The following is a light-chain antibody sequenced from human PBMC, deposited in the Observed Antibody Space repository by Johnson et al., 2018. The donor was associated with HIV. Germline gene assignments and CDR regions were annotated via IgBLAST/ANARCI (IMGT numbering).Light chain of an antibody. CDR1: SSNIGNNY. CDR2: ENN. CDR3: GTWDSSLRALYV. Sequence: QSILTQPPSVSAAPGQKVTISCSGSSSNIGNNYVSWYQQLPGTAPKLLIYENNKRPSGIPDRFSGSKSGTSATLGITGLQTGDEADYYCGTWDSSLRALYVFGTGTKVTVL. V-gene: IGLV1-51*02. J-gene: IGLJ1*01.